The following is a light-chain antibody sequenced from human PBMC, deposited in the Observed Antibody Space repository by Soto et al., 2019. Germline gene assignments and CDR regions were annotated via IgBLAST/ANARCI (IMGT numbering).Light chain of an antibody. CDR2: KAS. Sequence: DIQMTQSPSTLSASVGDRVTITCRASQSVSNWLAWYQQKPGKAPKILIYKASSLESGVPSRFSGSGSGTEFTLTISSXRPDDFATYYCQHYNGYRWTFGQGTKVDTK. CDR1: QSVSNW. V-gene: IGKV1-5*03. CDR3: QHYNGYRWT. J-gene: IGKJ1*01.